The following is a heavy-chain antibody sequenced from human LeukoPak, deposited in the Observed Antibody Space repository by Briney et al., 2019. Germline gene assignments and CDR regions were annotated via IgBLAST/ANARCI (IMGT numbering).Heavy chain of an antibody. J-gene: IGHJ5*02. CDR1: GFTFSSYS. CDR3: ARDQVAAAGWFDP. CDR2: ISSSSSYT. D-gene: IGHD6-13*01. Sequence: GGSLRLSCAASGFTFSSYSMNWVRQAPGKGLEWVSYISSSSSYTNYADSVKGRFTISRDNAKNSLYLQMNSLRAEDTAVYYCARDQVAAAGWFDPWGQGTLVTVSS. V-gene: IGHV3-21*05.